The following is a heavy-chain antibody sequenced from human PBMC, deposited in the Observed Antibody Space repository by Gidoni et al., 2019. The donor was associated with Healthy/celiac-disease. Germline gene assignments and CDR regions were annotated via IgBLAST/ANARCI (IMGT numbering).Heavy chain of an antibody. D-gene: IGHD5-12*01. Sequence: QLQLQESGPGLVKPSETLSLTCTVSGGSISSSSYYWGWIRQPPGKGLEWIGSIYYSGSTYYNPSLKSRVTISVDTSKNQFSLKLSSVTAADTAVYYCARLAPFTSYDGWGQGTLVTVSS. J-gene: IGHJ4*02. V-gene: IGHV4-39*01. CDR1: GGSISSSSYY. CDR3: ARLAPFTSYDG. CDR2: IYYSGST.